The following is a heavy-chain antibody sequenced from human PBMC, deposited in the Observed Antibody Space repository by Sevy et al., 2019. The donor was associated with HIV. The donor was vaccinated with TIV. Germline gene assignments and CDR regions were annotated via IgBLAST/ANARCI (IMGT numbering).Heavy chain of an antibody. D-gene: IGHD6-19*01. CDR1: GGSISSYY. Sequence: SETLSLTCTVSGGSISSYYWSWIRQPPGKGLEWIGYIYYTGSTNYNPPLKSRVTISVDTSKNQFSLKLSSVTAADTAVYYCARELISGRYYGMDVWGQGTTLTVSS. V-gene: IGHV4-59*01. CDR3: ARELISGRYYGMDV. J-gene: IGHJ6*02. CDR2: IYYTGST.